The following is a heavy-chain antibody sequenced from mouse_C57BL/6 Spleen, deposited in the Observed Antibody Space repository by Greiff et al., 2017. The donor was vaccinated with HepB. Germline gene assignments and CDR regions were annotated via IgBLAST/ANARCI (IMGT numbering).Heavy chain of an antibody. V-gene: IGHV1-50*01. CDR3: ARSLLRSGAMDY. J-gene: IGHJ4*01. Sequence: QVQLKQPGAELVKPGASVKLSCKASGYTFTSYWMQWVKQRPGQGLEWIGEIDPSDSYTNYNQKFKGKSTLTVDTSSSTAYMQLSSLTSEDSSVYYCARSLLRSGAMDYWGQGTSVTVSS. D-gene: IGHD1-2*01. CDR1: GYTFTSYW. CDR2: IDPSDSYT.